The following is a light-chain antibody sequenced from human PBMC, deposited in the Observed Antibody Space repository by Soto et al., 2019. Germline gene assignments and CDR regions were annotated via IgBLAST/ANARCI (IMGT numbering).Light chain of an antibody. CDR2: EGS. Sequence: QSALTQPASVSGSPGQSITISCTGANSDVGNYNLVSWYQQHPDRAPKLIIYEGSKRPSGVSDRFSGSKSGNTVSLTISGLQAEDEADYYCFSYAKSRTWGYVFGTGTKVTVL. CDR3: FSYAKSRTWGYV. CDR1: NSDVGNYNL. J-gene: IGLJ1*01. V-gene: IGLV2-23*01.